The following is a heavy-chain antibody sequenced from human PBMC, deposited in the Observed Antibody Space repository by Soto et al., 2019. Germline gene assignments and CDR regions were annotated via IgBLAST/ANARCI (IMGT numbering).Heavy chain of an antibody. J-gene: IGHJ5*02. Sequence: PSETLSLTCTVSGGSMNSYYWNWIRQSPGKGLEWIGYIYYKGSTNYNPSLKSRVTISVDTSKNQFSLRLNSVTAADTAVYYCGRDASYDVLTGWASWFDPWGQGILVTVSS. CDR1: GGSMNSYY. CDR3: GRDASYDVLTGWASWFDP. CDR2: IYYKGST. D-gene: IGHD3-9*01. V-gene: IGHV4-59*01.